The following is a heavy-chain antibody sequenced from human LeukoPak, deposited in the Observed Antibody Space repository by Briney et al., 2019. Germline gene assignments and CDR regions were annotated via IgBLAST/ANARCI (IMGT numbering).Heavy chain of an antibody. Sequence: HPGGSLTLSCAASVFTFSSNYMSWLRQATEKGLEWFSIIYTTRGKYYADSVKGRFTISRDNSKHTLYLQMNSLRAEDTAVYYCARGSDGWFAFDYWGQGILVTVSS. CDR2: IYTTRGK. J-gene: IGHJ4*02. V-gene: IGHV3-66*01. CDR1: VFTFSSNY. CDR3: ARGSDGWFAFDY. D-gene: IGHD6-19*01.